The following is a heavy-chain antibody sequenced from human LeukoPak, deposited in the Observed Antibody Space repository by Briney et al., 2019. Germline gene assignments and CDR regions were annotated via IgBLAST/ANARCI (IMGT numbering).Heavy chain of an antibody. CDR3: ARDRVGCSSTSCYGGDAFDI. Sequence: GGSLRLSCAASGLTFSSYSMNWVRQAPGKGLEWVSSISSSSSYIYYADSVKGRFTISRDNAKNSLYLQMNSLRAEDTAVYYCARDRVGCSSTSCYGGDAFDIWGQGTMVTVSS. J-gene: IGHJ3*02. V-gene: IGHV3-21*01. CDR2: ISSSSSYI. D-gene: IGHD2-2*01. CDR1: GLTFSSYS.